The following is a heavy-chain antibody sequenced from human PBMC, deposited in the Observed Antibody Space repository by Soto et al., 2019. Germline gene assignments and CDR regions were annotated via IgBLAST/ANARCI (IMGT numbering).Heavy chain of an antibody. Sequence: SETLSLTCTVSGGSISGGSYFWSWIRQHPGKGLEWIGYIQYSGNTYYNPSLKSRVAISVDTSKNQFSLSLRSVTAADTAVVYCARGVSKMSPAYNQRPPYYFDYWGQGTLVTVSS. CDR3: ARGVSKMSPAYNQRPPYYFDY. V-gene: IGHV4-31*03. CDR1: GGSISGGSYF. D-gene: IGHD1-1*01. J-gene: IGHJ4*02. CDR2: IQYSGNT.